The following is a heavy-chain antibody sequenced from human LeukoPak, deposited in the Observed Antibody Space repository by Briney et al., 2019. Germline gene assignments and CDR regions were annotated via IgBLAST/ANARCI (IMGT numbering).Heavy chain of an antibody. Sequence: ASVKVSCKASGGTFRSYAITWVRQAPGKGLEWMGGIIPMINTPKYAQKFQGRVSITADESTSTGYMEVSSLRSEDTAVYYCAIFQGTYGDNENDYWGQGTLVTVYS. CDR1: GGTFRSYA. CDR2: IIPMINTP. V-gene: IGHV1-69*01. J-gene: IGHJ4*02. CDR3: AIFQGTYGDNENDY. D-gene: IGHD4-17*01.